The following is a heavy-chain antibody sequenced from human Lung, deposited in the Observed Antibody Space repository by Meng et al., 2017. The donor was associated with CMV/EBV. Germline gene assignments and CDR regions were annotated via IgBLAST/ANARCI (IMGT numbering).Heavy chain of an antibody. CDR3: ARAFYDSIFDGMDV. J-gene: IGHJ6*02. D-gene: IGHD3-22*01. Sequence: GESLKISCAASGFTFSSYAMHWVRQAPGKGLEWVAVISYDGSNKYYADSVKGRFTISRDNSKNTLYVQMNSLRAEATVVYYCARAFYDSIFDGMDVWGQGTXVTV. CDR1: GFTFSSYA. V-gene: IGHV3-30*04. CDR2: ISYDGSNK.